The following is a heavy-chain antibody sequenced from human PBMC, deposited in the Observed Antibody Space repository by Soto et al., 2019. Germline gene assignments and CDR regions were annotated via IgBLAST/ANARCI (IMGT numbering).Heavy chain of an antibody. J-gene: IGHJ4*02. CDR2: ISYDGSNK. V-gene: IGHV3-30-3*01. CDR1: GFTFSSYA. D-gene: IGHD1-26*01. Sequence: QVQLVDSGGGVVQPGRSLRLSCAASGFTFSSYAMHWVRQAPGKGLEWVAVISYDGSNKYYADSVKGRFTISRDNSKNTLYLQMNSLRAEDTAVYYCARSSGSYFDYWGQGTLVTVSS. CDR3: ARSSGSYFDY.